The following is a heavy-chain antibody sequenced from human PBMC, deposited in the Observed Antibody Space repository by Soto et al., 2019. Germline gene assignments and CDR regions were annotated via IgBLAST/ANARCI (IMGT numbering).Heavy chain of an antibody. CDR1: GDSISSSNW. CDR3: ARAWPSVDSYGSGVMDV. CDR2: IYHSGST. V-gene: IGHV4-4*02. D-gene: IGHD5-18*01. J-gene: IGHJ6*02. Sequence: QVQLQESGPGLVKPSGTLSVTCAVSGDSISSSNWWNWVRQPPGKGLEWIGEIYHSGSTNYNPSLRRRVTISLDKSKNQFSLRVKSVTAADTAEYYCARAWPSVDSYGSGVMDVWGQGTTVTVSS.